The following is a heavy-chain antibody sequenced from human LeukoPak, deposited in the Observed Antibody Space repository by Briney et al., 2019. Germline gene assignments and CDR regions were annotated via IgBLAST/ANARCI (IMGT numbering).Heavy chain of an antibody. J-gene: IGHJ4*02. CDR2: IYYSGST. D-gene: IGHD4-23*01. CDR1: GGSISSYY. CDR3: ARVGVDHSGNIIKFFFDY. V-gene: IGHV4-59*01. Sequence: SETLSLTCTVSGGSISSYYWSWIRQPPGKGLEWIGYIYYSGSTNYSPSLKSRVIISVDTSKNQFSLKLSPVTAADTAVYYCARVGVDHSGNIIKFFFDYWGQGSLVSVSS.